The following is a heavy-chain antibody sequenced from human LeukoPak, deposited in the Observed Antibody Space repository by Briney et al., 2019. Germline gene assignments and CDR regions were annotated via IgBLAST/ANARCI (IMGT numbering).Heavy chain of an antibody. CDR3: AREGRTVTLDY. J-gene: IGHJ4*02. CDR2: IRSKSTYI. V-gene: IGHV3-21*01. D-gene: IGHD4-4*01. CDR1: GFTFSNYT. Sequence: GGSLRLSCAASGFTFSNYTMNWVRQAPGKGLEWVSSIRSKSTYIYYADSVKGRFTISRDNAKNSLYLQMNSLRADDTAVYYCAREGRTVTLDYWGQGTLVTVSS.